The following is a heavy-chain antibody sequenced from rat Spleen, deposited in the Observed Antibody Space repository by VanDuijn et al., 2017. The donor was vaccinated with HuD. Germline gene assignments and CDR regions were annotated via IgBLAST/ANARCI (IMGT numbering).Heavy chain of an antibody. CDR2: ISYSGGS. J-gene: IGHJ1*01. Sequence: EVQLQESGPGLVKPSQSLSLTCSVTGYSITSNYWGWIRKFPGNKMEWMGYISYSGGSSYNPSLKSRVSITRDTSKNQFFLRVNSLTTEDTATYYCVRNPVIHYWYVDFWGPGTMVTVSS. V-gene: IGHV3-1*01. D-gene: IGHD1-12*01. CDR1: GYSITSNY. CDR3: VRNPVIHYWYVDF.